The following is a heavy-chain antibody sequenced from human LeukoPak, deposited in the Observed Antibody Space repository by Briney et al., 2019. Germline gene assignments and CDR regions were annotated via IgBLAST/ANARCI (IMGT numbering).Heavy chain of an antibody. D-gene: IGHD1-26*01. V-gene: IGHV3-33*01. CDR3: VRGVRAWEVPTEGFDY. Sequence: GGSLRLSCSASGFMFSAYGMHWVRQAPGKGLEWVALIWYNGNNQYYADSVKGRFTISRDNSKNTLYLQMNSLRAEDSAVYYCVRGVRAWEVPTEGFDYWGQGTLVTVSS. CDR2: IWYNGNNQ. J-gene: IGHJ4*02. CDR1: GFMFSAYG.